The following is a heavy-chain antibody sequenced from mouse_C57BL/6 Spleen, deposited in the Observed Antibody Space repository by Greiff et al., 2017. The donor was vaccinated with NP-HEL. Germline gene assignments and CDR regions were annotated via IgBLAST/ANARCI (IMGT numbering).Heavy chain of an antibody. D-gene: IGHD1-1*01. V-gene: IGHV1-42*01. CDR3: ARSVVLRSLYWYFDV. CDR1: GYSFTGYY. J-gene: IGHJ1*03. Sequence: VQLKQSGPELVKPGASVKISCKASGYSFTGYYMNWVKQSPEKSLEWIGEINPSTGGTTYNQKFKAKATLTVDKSSSTAYMQLKSLTSEDSAVYYCARSVVLRSLYWYFDVWGTGTTVTVSS. CDR2: INPSTGGT.